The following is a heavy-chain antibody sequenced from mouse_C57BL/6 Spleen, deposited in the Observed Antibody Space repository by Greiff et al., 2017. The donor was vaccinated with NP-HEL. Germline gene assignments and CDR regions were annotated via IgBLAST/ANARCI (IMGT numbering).Heavy chain of an antibody. Sequence: QVQLQQPGAELVRPGTSVKLSCKASGYTFTSYWMHWVKQRPGQGLEWIGVIDPSDSYTNYNQKFKGKATLTVDTSSSTAYMQLSSLTSEDSAVYYCAHTVPHYYAMDYWGQGTSVTVSS. CDR3: AHTVPHYYAMDY. V-gene: IGHV1-59*01. CDR2: IDPSDSYT. J-gene: IGHJ4*01. CDR1: GYTFTSYW. D-gene: IGHD1-1*01.